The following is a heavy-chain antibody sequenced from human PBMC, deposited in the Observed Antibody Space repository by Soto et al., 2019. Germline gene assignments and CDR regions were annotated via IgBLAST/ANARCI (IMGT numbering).Heavy chain of an antibody. CDR1: GDSVSSTSAA. V-gene: IGHV6-1*01. D-gene: IGHD3-16*01. CDR3: ARYDVGPTRFSDY. CDR2: TYYMSEWFN. Sequence: PSQTLSLTCAISGDSVSSTSAAWTWIRQSPSRGLEWLGRTYYMSEWFNDYAVSVKSRISIKSDTSKNQFSLHLNSVTPEDTAVYYCARYDVGPTRFSDYWGQGTLVTVSS. J-gene: IGHJ4*02.